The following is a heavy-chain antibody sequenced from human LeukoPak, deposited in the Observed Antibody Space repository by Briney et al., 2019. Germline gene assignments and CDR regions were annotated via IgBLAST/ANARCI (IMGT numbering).Heavy chain of an antibody. CDR1: GGSISSSSYY. CDR3: ARSITMVRGVISPFDY. CDR2: ICYSGST. V-gene: IGHV4-39*01. Sequence: SETLSLTCTVSGGSISSSSYYWGWIRQPPGKGLEWIGSICYSGSTYYNPSLKSRVTISVDTSKNQFSLKLSSVTAADTAVYYCARSITMVRGVISPFDYWGQGTLVTVSS. J-gene: IGHJ4*02. D-gene: IGHD3-10*01.